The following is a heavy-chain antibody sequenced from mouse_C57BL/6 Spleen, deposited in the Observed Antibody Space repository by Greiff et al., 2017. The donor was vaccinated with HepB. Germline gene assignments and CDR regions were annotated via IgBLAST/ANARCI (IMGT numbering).Heavy chain of an antibody. J-gene: IGHJ2*01. CDR2: IDPANGNT. D-gene: IGHD4-1*01. CDR1: GFNIKNTY. Sequence: VQLQQSVAELVRPGASVKLSCTASGFNIKNTYMYWVKQRPEQGLEWIGRIDPANGNTKYAPKFQGKATITADTSSNTAYLQLSSLTSEDTAIYYCARSGNWDGAYFDYWGQGTTLTVSS. CDR3: ARSGNWDGAYFDY. V-gene: IGHV14-3*01.